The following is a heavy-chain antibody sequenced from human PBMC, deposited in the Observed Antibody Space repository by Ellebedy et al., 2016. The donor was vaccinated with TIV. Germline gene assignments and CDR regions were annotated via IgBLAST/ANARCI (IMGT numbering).Heavy chain of an antibody. J-gene: IGHJ6*02. CDR2: ISGSGGST. D-gene: IGHD2-2*01. CDR1: GFTFSSYA. V-gene: IGHV3-23*01. CDR3: AKSPSVVVVVPAAIPPLYYYYGMDV. Sequence: GESLKISCAASGFTFSSYAMSWVRQAPGKGLEWVSAISGSGGSTYYADSVKGRFTISRDNSKNTLYLQMNSLRAEDTAVYYWAKSPSVVVVVPAAIPPLYYYYGMDVWGQGTTVTVSS.